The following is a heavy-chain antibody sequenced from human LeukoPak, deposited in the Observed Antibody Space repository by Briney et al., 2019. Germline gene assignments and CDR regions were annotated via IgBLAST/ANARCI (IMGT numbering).Heavy chain of an antibody. Sequence: GGSLRLSCAASGFTFSSYEMNWVRQAPGKGLEWVSYISSSGSTIYYADSVKGRFTISRDNAKNSLYLQMNSLRAEDTAVYYCARRAVAGSIDYWGQGTLVTVPS. CDR1: GFTFSSYE. V-gene: IGHV3-48*03. D-gene: IGHD6-19*01. CDR3: ARRAVAGSIDY. CDR2: ISSSGSTI. J-gene: IGHJ4*02.